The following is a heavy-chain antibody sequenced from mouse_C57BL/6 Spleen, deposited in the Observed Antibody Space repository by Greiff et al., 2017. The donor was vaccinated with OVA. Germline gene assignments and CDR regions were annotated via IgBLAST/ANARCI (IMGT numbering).Heavy chain of an antibody. CDR1: GFTFSSYA. J-gene: IGHJ4*01. CDR3: TRETGYYAMDY. Sequence: EVMLVESGEGLVKPGGSLKLSCAASGFTFSSYAMSWVRQTPEKRLEWVAYISSGGDYTYYADTVKGRFTISRDNARNTLYLQMSSLKSEDTALYYCTRETGYYAMDYWGQGTSVTVSS. D-gene: IGHD4-1*01. V-gene: IGHV5-9-1*02. CDR2: ISSGGDYT.